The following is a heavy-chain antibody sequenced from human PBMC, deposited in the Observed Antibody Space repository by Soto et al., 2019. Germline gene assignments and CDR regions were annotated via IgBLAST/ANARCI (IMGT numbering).Heavy chain of an antibody. V-gene: IGHV4-59*01. Sequence: RQPPGKGLEWIGYIYYSGSTNYNPSLKSRVTISVDTSKNQFSLKLSSVTAADTAVYYCARDWGHDAFDIWGQGTMVTVSS. CDR2: IYYSGST. CDR3: ARDWGHDAFDI. D-gene: IGHD7-27*01. J-gene: IGHJ3*02.